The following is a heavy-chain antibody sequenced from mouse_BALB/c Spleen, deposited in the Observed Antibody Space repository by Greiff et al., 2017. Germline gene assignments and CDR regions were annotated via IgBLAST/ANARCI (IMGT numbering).Heavy chain of an antibody. Sequence: VQLQQSGAELVRPGTSVKVSCKASGYAFTNYLIEWVKQRPGQGLEWIGVINPGSGGTNYNEKFKGKATLTADKSSSTAYMQLSSLTSDDSAVYFCARWDYGYGADYWGQGTSGTVSS. V-gene: IGHV1-54*01. J-gene: IGHJ4*01. D-gene: IGHD1-2*01. CDR3: ARWDYGYGADY. CDR1: GYAFTNYL. CDR2: INPGSGGT.